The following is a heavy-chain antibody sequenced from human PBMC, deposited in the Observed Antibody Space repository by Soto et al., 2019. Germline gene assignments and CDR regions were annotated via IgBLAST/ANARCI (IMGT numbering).Heavy chain of an antibody. V-gene: IGHV3-15*07. CDR2: IYSGGAT. CDR3: IWQSHFGGAWR. Sequence: EVQLVESDGGLVKPGGSLRLSCAPSGFSFPTAGFNWVRQAPGRGLVWVGRIYSGGATEYSAPVRGRFTISRDDSKSTLYLQMDSLEIGDTALYFCIWQSHFGGAWRWGQGTPVTVSS. CDR1: GFSFPTAG. J-gene: IGHJ1*01. D-gene: IGHD3-3*01.